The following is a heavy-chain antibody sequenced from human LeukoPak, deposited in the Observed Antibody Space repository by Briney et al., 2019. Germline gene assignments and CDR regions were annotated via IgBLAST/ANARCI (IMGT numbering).Heavy chain of an antibody. D-gene: IGHD6-13*01. CDR2: IYYSGST. V-gene: IGHV4-39*01. J-gene: IGHJ4*02. CDR1: GGSISSSSYY. CDR3: ASHPDIAAAEG. Sequence: PSETLSLTCTVSGGSISSSSYYWGWIRQPPGKGLEWIGSIYYSGSTYYNPSLKSRVTISVDTSKNQFSLKLSSVTAADTAVYYCASHPDIAAAEGWGQGTLVTVSS.